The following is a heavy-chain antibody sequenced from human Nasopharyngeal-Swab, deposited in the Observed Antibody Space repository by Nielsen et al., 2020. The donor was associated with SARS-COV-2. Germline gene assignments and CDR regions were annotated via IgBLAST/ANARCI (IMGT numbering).Heavy chain of an antibody. CDR1: GGSISSYY. Sequence: SETLSLTCTVSGGSISSYYWSWIRQPPGKGLEWIGHIYYSGSTNYNPSLKSRVTISVDTSKNQFSPKLSSVTAADTAVYYCARGTTIFGVVITPFDYWGQGTLVTVSS. V-gene: IGHV4-59*13. J-gene: IGHJ4*02. CDR3: ARGTTIFGVVITPFDY. D-gene: IGHD3-3*01. CDR2: IYYSGST.